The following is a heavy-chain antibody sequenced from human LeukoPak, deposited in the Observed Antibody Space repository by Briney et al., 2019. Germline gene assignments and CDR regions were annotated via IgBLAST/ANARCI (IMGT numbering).Heavy chain of an antibody. J-gene: IGHJ4*02. V-gene: IGHV1-69*13. D-gene: IGHD3-22*01. Sequence: ASVTVSCKASGGTFSSYAISWVRQAPGQGLEWMGGIIPIFGTANYAQKFQGRVTITADESTSTAYMELSSLRSEDTAVYYCARNAYDSSGYYSGSLYYFDYWGQGTLVTVSS. CDR1: GGTFSSYA. CDR3: ARNAYDSSGYYSGSLYYFDY. CDR2: IIPIFGTA.